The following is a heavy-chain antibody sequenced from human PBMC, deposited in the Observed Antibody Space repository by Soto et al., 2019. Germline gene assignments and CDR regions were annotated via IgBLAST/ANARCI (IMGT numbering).Heavy chain of an antibody. CDR1: GFTFSRYG. D-gene: IGHD3-22*01. CDR2: ISYEGSNK. Sequence: QVQLMESGGGVVQPGRSLRLSCAASGFTFSRYGMHWVRQAPGKGLEWVALISYEGSNKYYADSVKGRFTISRDNSKNTLYLQMNSLKPEDTAVYYCAQDADYYDSSDYYDDGEYVLQWGQGNLVTVSS. CDR3: AQDADYYDSSDYYDDGEYVLQ. V-gene: IGHV3-30*18. J-gene: IGHJ1*01.